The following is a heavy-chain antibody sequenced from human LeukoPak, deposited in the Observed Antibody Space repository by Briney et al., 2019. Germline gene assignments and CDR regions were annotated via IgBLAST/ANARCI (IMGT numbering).Heavy chain of an antibody. CDR1: GYTFTSYA. CDR2: INPSGGST. CDR3: ARDRYYDSSGYYFDY. J-gene: IGHJ4*02. V-gene: IGHV1-46*01. Sequence: GASVKVSCKASGYTFTSYAMNWVRQAPGQGLEWMGIINPSGGSTSYAQKFQGKVTMTRDTSTSTVYMELSSLRSEDTAVYYCARDRYYDSSGYYFDYWGQGTLVTVSS. D-gene: IGHD3-22*01.